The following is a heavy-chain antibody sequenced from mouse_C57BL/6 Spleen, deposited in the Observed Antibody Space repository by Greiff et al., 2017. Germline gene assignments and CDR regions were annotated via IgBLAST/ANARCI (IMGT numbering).Heavy chain of an antibody. CDR1: GYTFTSYW. CDR3: ARYEVVGVNYSNCDYYAMDY. D-gene: IGHD2-5*01. CDR2: IDPNSGGT. J-gene: IGHJ4*01. Sequence: VQLQQPGAELVKPGASVKLSCKASGYTFTSYWMHWVKQRPGRGLEWIGRIDPNSGGTKYNEKFKSKATLTVDKPSSTAYMQLSSLTSEDSAVYYCARYEVVGVNYSNCDYYAMDYWGQGTSVTVSS. V-gene: IGHV1-72*01.